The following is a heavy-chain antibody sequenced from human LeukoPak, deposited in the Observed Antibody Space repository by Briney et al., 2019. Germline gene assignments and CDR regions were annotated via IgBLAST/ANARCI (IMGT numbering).Heavy chain of an antibody. D-gene: IGHD2-21*02. CDR1: GYTFTGYY. Sequence: ASVKVSYTASGYTFTGYYMHWVRQAPGQGLEWMGWINPNSGGTNYAQKFQGRVTMTRDTSISTAYMELSRLRSDDTAVYYCARTNCGGDCYSAVDYWGQGTLVTVSS. CDR2: INPNSGGT. J-gene: IGHJ4*02. V-gene: IGHV1-2*02. CDR3: ARTNCGGDCYSAVDY.